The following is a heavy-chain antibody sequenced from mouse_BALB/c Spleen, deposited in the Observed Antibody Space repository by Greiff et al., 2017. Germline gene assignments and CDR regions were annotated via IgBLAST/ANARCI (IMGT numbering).Heavy chain of an antibody. CDR2: IRNKANGYTT. CDR3: ARDLHYYGSSYDD. CDR1: GFTFTDYY. J-gene: IGHJ2*01. V-gene: IGHV7-3*02. Sequence: EVMLVESGGGLVQPGGSLRLSCATSGFTFTDYYMSWVRQPPGKALEWLGFIRNKANGYTTEYSASVKGRFTISRDNSQSILYLQMNTLRAEDSATYYCARDLHYYGSSYDDWGQGTTLTVSS. D-gene: IGHD1-1*01.